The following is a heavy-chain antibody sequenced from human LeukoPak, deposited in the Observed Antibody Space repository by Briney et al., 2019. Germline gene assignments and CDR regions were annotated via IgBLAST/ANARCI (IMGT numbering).Heavy chain of an antibody. D-gene: IGHD6-13*01. Sequence: ASVKVSCKASGYTFTSYYIHWVRQAPGQGLEWMGIINPSGGSTSYAQKFQGRVTMTRDTSTSTVYMELSSLRSEDTAVYYCARIAAAGPIFDYWGQGTLVTVSS. V-gene: IGHV1-46*01. CDR3: ARIAAAGPIFDY. CDR2: INPSGGST. J-gene: IGHJ4*02. CDR1: GYTFTSYY.